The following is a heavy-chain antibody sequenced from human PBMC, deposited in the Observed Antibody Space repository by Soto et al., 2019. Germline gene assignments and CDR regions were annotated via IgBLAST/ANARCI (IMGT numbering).Heavy chain of an antibody. V-gene: IGHV4-31*03. Sequence: SETLSLTCTVSGGSISSGGYYWSWIRQHPGKGLEWIGYIYYSGSTYYNPSLKSRVTISVDTSKNQFSLKLSSVTAADTAVYYWARAGDYGEDFDYWGQGTLATV. D-gene: IGHD4-17*01. CDR3: ARAGDYGEDFDY. J-gene: IGHJ4*02. CDR2: IYYSGST. CDR1: GGSISSGGYY.